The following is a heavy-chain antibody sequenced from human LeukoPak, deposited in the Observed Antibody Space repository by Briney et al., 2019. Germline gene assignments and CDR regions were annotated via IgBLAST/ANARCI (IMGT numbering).Heavy chain of an antibody. CDR3: ARVVVVTAIRYYYYYGMDV. CDR2: ITNTGDT. Sequence: PSETLSLTCAVSGGSFNGYFWTWIRQPPGKGLEWIGEITNTGDTKYNPSLKSRVTISVDTSKNQFSLKLSSVTAADTAVYYCARVVVVTAIRYYYYYGMDVWGQGTTVTVSS. D-gene: IGHD2-21*02. V-gene: IGHV4-34*01. CDR1: GGSFNGYF. J-gene: IGHJ6*02.